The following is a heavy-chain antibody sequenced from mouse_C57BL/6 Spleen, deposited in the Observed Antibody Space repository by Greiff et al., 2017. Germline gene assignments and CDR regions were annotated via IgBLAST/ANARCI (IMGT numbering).Heavy chain of an antibody. CDR1: GYTFTSYW. CDR2: IHPSDSDT. J-gene: IGHJ2*01. D-gene: IGHD2-13*01. CDR3: TRVTGNFDY. Sequence: VQLQESGAELVKPGASVKVSCKASGYTFTSYWMHWVKPRPGQGLEWIGRIHPSDSDTNYNQKFKGKATLTVDKSSRTAYLQLSSLTSEDSAVYYCTRVTGNFDYWGQGTTLTVSS. V-gene: IGHV1-74*01.